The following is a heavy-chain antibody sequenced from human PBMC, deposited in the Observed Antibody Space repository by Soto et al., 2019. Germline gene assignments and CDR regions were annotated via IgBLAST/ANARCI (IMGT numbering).Heavy chain of an antibody. CDR2: ISAYNGNT. D-gene: IGHD5-18*01. V-gene: IGHV1-18*01. CDR3: ARLDTALVTCRNYFDS. J-gene: IGHJ4*02. Sequence: QVQLVQSGAEVKKPGASVKVSCKASGYTFTSYGISWVRQAPGQGLEWRGWISAYNGNTNYAQKLQGRVTMTTDTATGTATMELRSLGSDEPAVYYCARLDTALVTCRNYFDSWGQGTLVTVSS. CDR1: GYTFTSYG.